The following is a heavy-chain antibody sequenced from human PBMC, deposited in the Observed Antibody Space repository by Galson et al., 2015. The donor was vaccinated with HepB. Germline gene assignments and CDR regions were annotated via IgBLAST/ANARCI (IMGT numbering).Heavy chain of an antibody. CDR3: ARDTPTSEHQIYYMDV. V-gene: IGHV1-69*13. J-gene: IGHJ6*03. CDR2: IIPISGKI. Sequence: SVKVSCKVSGGTLSSFAISWVRQAPGQGLEWMGGIIPISGKIDYAQKFQGRVTITADASTGTVYMELSSLRSEDTAVFCCARDTPTSEHQIYYMDVWGNGTTVTVSS. CDR1: GGTLSSFA. D-gene: IGHD1-14*01.